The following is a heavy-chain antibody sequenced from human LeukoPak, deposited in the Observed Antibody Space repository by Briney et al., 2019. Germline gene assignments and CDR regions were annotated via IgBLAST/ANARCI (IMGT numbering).Heavy chain of an antibody. Sequence: SETLSITCTVSGGSISSSSYYWGWIRQPPGKGLEWIGSIYYSGSTYYNPFLKSRVTISVDTSKNQFSLRLSSLTAADTAVYYCARGSGYYYVDFDYWGQGNLVTVSS. J-gene: IGHJ4*02. CDR2: IYYSGST. CDR1: GGSISSSSYY. V-gene: IGHV4-39*01. CDR3: ARGSGYYYVDFDY. D-gene: IGHD3-22*01.